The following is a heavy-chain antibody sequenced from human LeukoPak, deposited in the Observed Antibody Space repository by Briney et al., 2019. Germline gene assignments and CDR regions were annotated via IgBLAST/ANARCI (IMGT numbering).Heavy chain of an antibody. D-gene: IGHD2-21*02. V-gene: IGHV3-53*01. CDR3: AKDMVVTVLSGYFDY. Sequence: PGGSLRLSCAASGFTVSSNYMSWVRQAPGKGLEWVSVIYSGGSTYYADSVKGRFTISRDNSKNTLYLQMNSLRAEDTAVYYCAKDMVVTVLSGYFDYWGQGTLVTVSS. CDR1: GFTVSSNY. J-gene: IGHJ4*02. CDR2: IYSGGST.